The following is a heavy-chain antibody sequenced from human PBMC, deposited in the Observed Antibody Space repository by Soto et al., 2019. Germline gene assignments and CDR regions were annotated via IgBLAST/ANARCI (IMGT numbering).Heavy chain of an antibody. Sequence: LSGASPAFTFSTYAMSLVRQAPGKGLGWVSAISGIGDRTYYADSVKGRFTISRNNTLNTLYLQMHSLITEDTAVYFCAHPQVYGVVDAYDI. CDR1: AFTFSTYA. D-gene: IGHD2-8*01. CDR2: ISGIGDRT. V-gene: IGHV3-23*01. CDR3: AHPQVYGVVDAYDI. J-gene: IGHJ3*02.